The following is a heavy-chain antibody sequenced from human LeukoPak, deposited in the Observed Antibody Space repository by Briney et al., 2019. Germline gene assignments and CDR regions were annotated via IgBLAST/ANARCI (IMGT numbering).Heavy chain of an antibody. CDR3: ARDPALNYYDSSGYYFDY. Sequence: PGGSLRLSCAASGFTFSDYYMSWIRQAPGKGLEWVSYISSSGSTIYYADSVKGRFSISRDNAKNSLYLQMNSLRAEDTAVYYCARDPALNYYDSSGYYFDYWGQGTLVTVSS. J-gene: IGHJ4*02. D-gene: IGHD3-22*01. CDR1: GFTFSDYY. V-gene: IGHV3-11*01. CDR2: ISSSGSTI.